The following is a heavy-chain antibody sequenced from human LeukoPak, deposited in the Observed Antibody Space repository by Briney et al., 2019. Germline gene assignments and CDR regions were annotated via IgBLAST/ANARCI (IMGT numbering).Heavy chain of an antibody. J-gene: IGHJ3*02. CDR3: SRWSFENDAFDI. D-gene: IGHD4-23*01. CDR1: GFTFSSYA. CDR2: ISSNGGST. V-gene: IGHV3-64D*06. Sequence: PGGSLRLSCSASGFTFSSYAMHWVRQAPGKGLEYVSAISSNGGSTYYADSVKGRFTISRGNSKNTLYLQMSSLRAEDTAVYYCSRWSFENDAFDIWGQGTMVTVSS.